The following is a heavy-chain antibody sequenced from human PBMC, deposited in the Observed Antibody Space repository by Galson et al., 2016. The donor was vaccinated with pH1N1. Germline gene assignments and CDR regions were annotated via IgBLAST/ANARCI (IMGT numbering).Heavy chain of an antibody. CDR1: GFMFSTYG. J-gene: IGHJ4*02. CDR2: ISGYNGNT. D-gene: IGHD3-22*01. CDR3: AKGTLPGYYDY. V-gene: IGHV1-18*01. Sequence: SAKVSCKASGFMFSTYGFNWVRKAPGQGPEWMGRISGYNGNTIYAQKFQARISMTIDKSTSTVYLDLRSLRFDDTAVYYCAKGTLPGYYDYWGQGTLVTVSS.